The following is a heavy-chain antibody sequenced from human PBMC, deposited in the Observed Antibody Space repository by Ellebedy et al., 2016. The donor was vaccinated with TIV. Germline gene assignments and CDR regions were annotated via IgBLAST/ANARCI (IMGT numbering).Heavy chain of an antibody. CDR2: IKQDGSEK. J-gene: IGHJ4*02. CDR3: AKVDQYYYDSTGFDY. V-gene: IGHV3-7*03. Sequence: PGGSLRLSCAASGFSFSSYWMTWVRQAPGKGLEWVANIKQDGSEKYYVDSVKGRFTISRDNSKNTLYLQMNSLRAEDTAVYYCAKVDQYYYDSTGFDYWGQGTLVTVSS. CDR1: GFSFSSYW. D-gene: IGHD3-22*01.